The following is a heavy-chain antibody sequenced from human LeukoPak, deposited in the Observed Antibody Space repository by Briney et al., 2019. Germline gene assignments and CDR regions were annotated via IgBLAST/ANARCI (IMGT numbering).Heavy chain of an antibody. CDR1: GGSISSYY. V-gene: IGHV4-4*07. Sequence: SETLSLTCTVSGGSISSYYWSWIRQPAGKGLEWIGRIYTSGSTNYNPSLKSRVTISVDTSKNQFSLKLSSVTAADTAVYYCARGDLKYSSSSDYYYYMDVWGKGTTVTVSS. CDR3: ARGDLKYSSSSDYYYYMDV. J-gene: IGHJ6*03. CDR2: IYTSGST. D-gene: IGHD6-6*01.